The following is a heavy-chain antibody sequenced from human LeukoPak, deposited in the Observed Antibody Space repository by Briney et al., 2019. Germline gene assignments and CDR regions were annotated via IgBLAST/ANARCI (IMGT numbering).Heavy chain of an antibody. D-gene: IGHD1-26*01. J-gene: IGHJ4*02. CDR3: ARDSGGGSYPGYFDY. CDR1: GFTFSSYG. Sequence: GGSLRLSCAASGFTFSSYGMSWVRQAPGKGLEWVSAISGSGGSTYYADSVKGRFTISRDNSKNTLYLQMNSLRSEDTAVYYCARDSGGGSYPGYFDYWGQGTLVTVSS. V-gene: IGHV3-23*01. CDR2: ISGSGGST.